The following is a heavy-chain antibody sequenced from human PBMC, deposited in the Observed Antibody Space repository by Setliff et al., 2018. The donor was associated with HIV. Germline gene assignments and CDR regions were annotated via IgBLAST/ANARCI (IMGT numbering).Heavy chain of an antibody. D-gene: IGHD2-2*01. Sequence: SETLSLTCAVYGGSFSDNYWSWIRQPPGKGLEWIGNIYYSGSTYYKPSLKSRVTISRDNAKNSLYLQMNSLRAEDTAVYYCARGEPTILIEPAAFFDYWGQGTLVTVSS. V-gene: IGHV4-34*01. J-gene: IGHJ4*02. CDR3: ARGEPTILIEPAAFFDY. CDR1: GGSFSDNY. CDR2: IYYSGST.